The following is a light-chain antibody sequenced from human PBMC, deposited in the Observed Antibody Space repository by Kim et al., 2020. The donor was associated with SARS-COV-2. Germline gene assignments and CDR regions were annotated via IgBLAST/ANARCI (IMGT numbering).Light chain of an antibody. CDR2: GAS. Sequence: EIVLTQSPGTLSLSPGERATLSCRASQSVSNNYLAWYQHKPGRAPSLLIYGASNRATGIPDRFGGSGSGSDFTLTISRLEPEDFAVYYCQHYGTSFTFGGGTKVDIK. V-gene: IGKV3-20*01. J-gene: IGKJ4*01. CDR3: QHYGTSFT. CDR1: QSVSNNY.